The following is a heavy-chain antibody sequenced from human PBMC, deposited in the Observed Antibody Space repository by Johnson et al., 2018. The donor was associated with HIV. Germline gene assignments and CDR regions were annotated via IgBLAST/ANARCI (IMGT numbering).Heavy chain of an antibody. V-gene: IGHV3-30-3*01. J-gene: IGHJ3*02. CDR1: GFTFSSYA. CDR2: ISYDGSNK. D-gene: IGHD6-13*01. CDR3: AREGAAAGPTDAFDI. Sequence: QVQLVESGGGVVQPGRSLRLSCAASGFTFSSYAMHWVRQAPGTGLEWVAVISYDGSNKYYADSVKGRFTISRDNSKNTLYLQMNSLRAEDTAVYYCAREGAAAGPTDAFDIWGQGTMVTVSS.